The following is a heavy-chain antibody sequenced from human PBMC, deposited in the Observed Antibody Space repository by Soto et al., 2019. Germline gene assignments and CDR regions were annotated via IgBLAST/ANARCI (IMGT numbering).Heavy chain of an antibody. CDR1: GGSISNYY. V-gene: IGHV4-59*08. CDR2: IYDSGST. Sequence: SDTPSLTCTVSGGSISNYYWSWFRQPPGKGLEWIGYIYDSGSTNYNPSLKSRVTISVDRSKNQFSLKLSSVTAADTAVYYCARHNLPFYVGYYYDMDVCGQGTTVTVS. D-gene: IGHD3-16*01. CDR3: ARHNLPFYVGYYYDMDV. J-gene: IGHJ6*02.